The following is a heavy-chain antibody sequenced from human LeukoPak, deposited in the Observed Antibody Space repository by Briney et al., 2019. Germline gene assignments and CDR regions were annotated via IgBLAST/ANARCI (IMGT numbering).Heavy chain of an antibody. CDR3: ATRGGRGTFDY. D-gene: IGHD3-16*01. CDR2: NDYSGST. V-gene: IGHV4-39*07. Sequence: SETLSLTCTVSGGSISSSSYYWSWIRQPPGKGLEGIRSNDYSGSTYYNPSLRRRVTLSVDTSKNQISLKLSAVTAADTAVYYCATRGGRGTFDYWGQGTLVTVSS. CDR1: GGSISSSSYY. J-gene: IGHJ4*02.